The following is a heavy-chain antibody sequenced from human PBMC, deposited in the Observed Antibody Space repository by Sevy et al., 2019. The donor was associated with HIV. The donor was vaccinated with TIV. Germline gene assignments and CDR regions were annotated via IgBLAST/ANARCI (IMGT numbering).Heavy chain of an antibody. V-gene: IGHV3-48*02. CDR2: ISSSSNLI. Sequence: GGSLRLSCVVSGLSFSTYSMNWVRQAPGKGLEWVSYISSSSNLIHYGDSVKGRFTISRDNAKNSLYLQMNSLRDEDTAVYFCASSADLRVHMWFDFWGQGTLVTVSS. CDR1: GLSFSTYS. CDR3: ASSADLRVHMWFDF. J-gene: IGHJ4*02. D-gene: IGHD1-1*01.